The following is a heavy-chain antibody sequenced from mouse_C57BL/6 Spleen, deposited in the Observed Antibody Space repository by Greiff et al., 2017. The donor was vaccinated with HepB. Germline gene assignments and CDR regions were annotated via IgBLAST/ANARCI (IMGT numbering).Heavy chain of an antibody. V-gene: IGHV5-6*01. CDR1: GFTFSSYG. D-gene: IGHD1-1*01. Sequence: EVKLVESGGDLVKPGGSLKLSCAASGFTFSSYGMSWVRQTPDKRLEWVATISSGGSYTYYPDSVKGRFTISRDNAKNTLYLQMSSLKSEDTAMYYCARPVLLRYFDVWGTGTTVTVSS. J-gene: IGHJ1*03. CDR2: ISSGGSYT. CDR3: ARPVLLRYFDV.